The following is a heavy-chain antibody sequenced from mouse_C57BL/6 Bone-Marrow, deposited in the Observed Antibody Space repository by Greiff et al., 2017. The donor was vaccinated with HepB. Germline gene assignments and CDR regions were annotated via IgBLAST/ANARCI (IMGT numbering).Heavy chain of an antibody. CDR3: TQGAMDY. J-gene: IGHJ4*01. D-gene: IGHD3-2*02. V-gene: IGHV1-5*01. Sequence: EVQLQQPGAELVKPGASVKVSCKASGYTFTSYWMHWVKQRPGQGLEWIGAIYPGNSDTSYNQKFKGKAKLTAVTSASTAYMELSSLTNEDSAVYYCTQGAMDYWGQGTSVTVSS. CDR1: GYTFTSYW. CDR2: IYPGNSDT.